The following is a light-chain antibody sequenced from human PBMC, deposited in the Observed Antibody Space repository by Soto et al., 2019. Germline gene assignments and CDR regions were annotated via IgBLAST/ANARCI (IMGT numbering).Light chain of an antibody. CDR2: QVS. Sequence: QHALYKPASGSCAPRRTSRIPYKRRNSHIGAYNSVSWYQHHPGKAPKLIVFQVSFRPSTVSDRFSGSKSDNTASLTISGLQTEDEADYYCVAYTASTTFVFGSGTKVTVL. V-gene: IGLV2-14*01. J-gene: IGLJ1*01. CDR3: VAYTASTTFV. CDR1: NSHIGAYNS.